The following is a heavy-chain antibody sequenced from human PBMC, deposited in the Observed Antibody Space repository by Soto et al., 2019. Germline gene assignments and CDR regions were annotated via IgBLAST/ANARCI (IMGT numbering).Heavy chain of an antibody. CDR3: ARDLDYYIDY. CDR2: IYTKEGKN. J-gene: IGHJ4*02. CDR1: GYLFNNYG. D-gene: IGHD3-3*01. V-gene: IGHV1-18*01. Sequence: QVQLVQSGAEVQKPGASVKVSCKASGYLFNNYGISWVRQAPGQGLEWMGWIYTKEGKNNLPQKFQGRVTMTTDTSTSTDYIELRSLRFDDSAVYFCARDLDYYIDYWGQGTLVTVSS.